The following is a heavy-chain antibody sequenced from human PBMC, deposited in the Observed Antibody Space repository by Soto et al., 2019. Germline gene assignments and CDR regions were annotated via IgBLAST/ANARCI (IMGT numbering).Heavy chain of an antibody. D-gene: IGHD6-19*01. CDR3: ARGTHSWGRERSKWLHTLDGVADTTAYGMDV. J-gene: IGHJ6*02. CDR2: IYYSGST. V-gene: IGHV4-30-4*01. CDR1: GGSISSGDYY. Sequence: KTSETLSLTCTVSGGSISSGDYYWSWIRQPPGKGLEWIGYIYYSGSTYYNPSLKSRVTISVDTSKNQFSLKLSSVTAADTAVYYCARGTHSWGRERSKWLHTLDGVADTTAYGMDVWGQGTTVTVSS.